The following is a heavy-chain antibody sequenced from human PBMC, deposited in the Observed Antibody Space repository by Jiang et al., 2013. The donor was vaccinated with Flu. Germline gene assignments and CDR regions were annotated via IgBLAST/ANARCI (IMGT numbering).Heavy chain of an antibody. CDR3: AKDWVSDSSGYPLDY. CDR2: ISYDGSNK. D-gene: IGHD3-22*01. J-gene: IGHJ4*02. Sequence: AVISYDGSNKYYADSVKGRFTISRDNSKNTLYLQMNSLRAEDTAVYYCAKDWVSDSSGYPLDYWGQGTLVTVSS. V-gene: IGHV3-30*18.